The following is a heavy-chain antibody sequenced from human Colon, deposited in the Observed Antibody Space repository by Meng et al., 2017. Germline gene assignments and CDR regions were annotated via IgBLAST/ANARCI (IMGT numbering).Heavy chain of an antibody. CDR3: AHMKTFYHYTGDYSNPSYFDF. CDR1: GFSLSTSGMG. Sequence: SGPTLVKPTQALTLTCTFSGFSLSTSGMGVVWIRQPPGQALEWLALIYWSDDKRYSPSLKNRLTITKDTSKSQVVLTLINMDPVDTATYFCAHMKTFYHYTGDYSNPSYFDFWGQGTLVTVSS. CDR2: IYWSDDK. V-gene: IGHV2-5*01. D-gene: IGHD3-9*01. J-gene: IGHJ4*02.